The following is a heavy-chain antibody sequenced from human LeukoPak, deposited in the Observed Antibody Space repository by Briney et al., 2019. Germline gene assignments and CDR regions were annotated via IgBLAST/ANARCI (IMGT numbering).Heavy chain of an antibody. V-gene: IGHV3-30*02. J-gene: IGHJ3*02. CDR2: IRYDGSNK. Sequence: PGGSLRLSCAASGFTFSSYGIHWVRQAPGKGLEWVAFIRYDGSNKYYTDSVKGRFTISRDNSKNTLYLQMNSLRAEDTAVYYCARDLPLLWFGELSLNAFDIWGQGTMVTVSS. D-gene: IGHD3-10*01. CDR3: ARDLPLLWFGELSLNAFDI. CDR1: GFTFSSYG.